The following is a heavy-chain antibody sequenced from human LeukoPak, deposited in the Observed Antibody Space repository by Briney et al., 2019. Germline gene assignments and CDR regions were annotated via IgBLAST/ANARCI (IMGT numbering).Heavy chain of an antibody. CDR3: ARDITVTGTDAFDI. CDR2: ISGSGYST. Sequence: GGSLRLSCAASGFTFTDYAMSWVRQAPGKGLEWVSSISGSGYSTYYADSVKGRFTISRDNSKNTLYLQMNSLRAEDTAVYYCARDITVTGTDAFDIWGQGTMVTVSS. J-gene: IGHJ3*02. D-gene: IGHD4-17*01. V-gene: IGHV3-23*01. CDR1: GFTFTDYA.